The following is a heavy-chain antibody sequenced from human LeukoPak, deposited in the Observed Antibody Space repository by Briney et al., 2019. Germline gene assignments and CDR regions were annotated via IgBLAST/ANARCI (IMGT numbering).Heavy chain of an antibody. CDR2: ITTTSTSK. CDR3: VRDAAYSAFNM. CDR1: GFAFNTYS. V-gene: IGHV3-48*02. J-gene: IGHJ3*02. Sequence: PGGSLRLSCAASGFAFNTYSMNWVRQAQGKGLQWVSSITTTSTSKYYADSVKGRFTISRDNAKNSLYLQMDSLRDEDTAVYYCVRDAAYSAFNMWGQGTMVTVSS. D-gene: IGHD4-11*01.